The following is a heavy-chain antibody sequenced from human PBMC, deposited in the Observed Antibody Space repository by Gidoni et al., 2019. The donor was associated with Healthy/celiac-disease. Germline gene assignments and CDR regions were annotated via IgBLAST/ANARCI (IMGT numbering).Heavy chain of an antibody. D-gene: IGHD2-8*02. J-gene: IGHJ4*02. Sequence: EVQLVESGGGLVQPGRSLRLSCAASGFTFDDYAMHWVRQAPGKGLEWVSGISWNSGSIGYADSVKGRFTISRDNAKNSLYLQMNSLRAEDTALYYCAKVGGYCTGGVCYPLDYWGQGTLVTVSS. CDR2: ISWNSGSI. CDR3: AKVGGYCTGGVCYPLDY. CDR1: GFTFDDYA. V-gene: IGHV3-9*01.